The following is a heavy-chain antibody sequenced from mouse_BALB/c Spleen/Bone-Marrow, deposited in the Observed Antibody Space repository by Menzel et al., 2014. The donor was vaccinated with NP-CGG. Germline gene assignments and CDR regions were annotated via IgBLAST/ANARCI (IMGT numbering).Heavy chain of an antibody. V-gene: IGHV5-17*02. CDR2: ISSGSSTI. J-gene: IGHJ2*01. Sequence: EVQLVESGGGLVQPGGSRKLSCAASGFTFSSFGMHWVRQAPEKGLEWVAYISSGSSTIYYADTVKGRFTTSRDNPKNTLFLQMTSLRSEDTAMYYCARSYYGSSYYFDYWGQGTTLTVSS. CDR1: GFTFSSFG. D-gene: IGHD1-1*01. CDR3: ARSYYGSSYYFDY.